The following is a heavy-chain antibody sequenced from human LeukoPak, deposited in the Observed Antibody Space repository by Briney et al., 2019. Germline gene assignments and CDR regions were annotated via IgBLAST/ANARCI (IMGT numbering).Heavy chain of an antibody. CDR1: GFTFSSYA. J-gene: IGHJ4*02. V-gene: IGHV3-23*01. D-gene: IGHD3-22*01. CDR2: ISGSGGST. Sequence: GGPLRLSCAASGFTFSSYAMSWVRQAPGKGLEWVSAISGSGGSTYYADSVKGRFTISRDNSKNTLYLQMNSLRAEDTAVYYCARDPMGNYYDSSGYYQNYFDYWGQGTLVTVSS. CDR3: ARDPMGNYYDSSGYYQNYFDY.